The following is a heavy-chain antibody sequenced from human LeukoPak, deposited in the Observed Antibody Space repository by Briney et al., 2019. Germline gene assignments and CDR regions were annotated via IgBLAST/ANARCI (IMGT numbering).Heavy chain of an antibody. CDR1: GGSISSYY. J-gene: IGHJ6*03. D-gene: IGHD3-3*01. CDR3: ARVGYYDFLPYYYYMDV. CDR2: IYTSGGT. Sequence: SETLSLTCTVSGGSISSYYWSWIRQPAGKGLEWIGRIYTSGGTNYNPSLKSRVTMSVDTSKNQFSLKLSSVTAADTAVYYCARVGYYDFLPYYYYMDVWGKGTTVTVSS. V-gene: IGHV4-4*07.